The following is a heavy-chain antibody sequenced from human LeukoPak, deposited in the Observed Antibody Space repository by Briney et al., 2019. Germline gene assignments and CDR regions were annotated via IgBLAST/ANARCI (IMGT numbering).Heavy chain of an antibody. J-gene: IGHJ4*02. Sequence: GGSLRLSCVASGFTFSRFELNWVRQAPGKGLEWVSHISTGTYIAYADSVKGRFTISRDNARNSLYLEMNSLRAEDTAVYYCTREQDREAAATIVGDYWGQGTLVTVSS. CDR1: GFTFSRFE. D-gene: IGHD3-22*01. V-gene: IGHV3-48*03. CDR3: TREQDREAAATIVGDY. CDR2: ISTGTYI.